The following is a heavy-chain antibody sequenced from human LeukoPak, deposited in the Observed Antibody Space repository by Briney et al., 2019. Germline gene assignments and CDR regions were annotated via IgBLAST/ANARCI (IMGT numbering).Heavy chain of an antibody. J-gene: IGHJ4*02. CDR1: GFTFSSYG. CDR3: ARGYPAVGFDY. V-gene: IGHV3-33*01. D-gene: IGHD2-15*01. CDR2: IWYDGSNK. Sequence: GRSLRLSCAASGFTFSSYGMHGVRQAPGKGLEWVAVIWYDGSNKYYADSVKGRFTISRDNSKNTLYLQMNSLRAEDTAVYYCARGYPAVGFDYWGQGTLVTVSS.